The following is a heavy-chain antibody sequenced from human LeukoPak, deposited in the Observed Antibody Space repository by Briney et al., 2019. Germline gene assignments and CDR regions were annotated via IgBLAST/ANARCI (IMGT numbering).Heavy chain of an antibody. J-gene: IGHJ4*02. V-gene: IGHV3-33*06. D-gene: IGHD1-26*01. CDR1: GFTFSNYG. CDR3: AKRGYSGNYFDS. Sequence: SGGSLRLSCAASGFTFSNYGFHWVRQAPGKGLEWVAVIWYDGSNKYYADSVKGRFTISRDNSKNTLYLQMNSLRAEDTAVYYCAKRGYSGNYFDSWGQGTLVTVSS. CDR2: IWYDGSNK.